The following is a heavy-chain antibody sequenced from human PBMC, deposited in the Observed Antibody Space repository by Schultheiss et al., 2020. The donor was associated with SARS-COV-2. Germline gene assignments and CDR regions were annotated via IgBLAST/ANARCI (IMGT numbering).Heavy chain of an antibody. CDR3: AKWATGASTGFDR. CDR1: GFTFSDHY. CDR2: ISGSGGST. Sequence: SLSLSFSSSGFTFSDHYMDWVRQAPGKGLEWVSAISGSGGSTYYADSVKGRFTISRDNPKNSLYLQMNSLRAEDTAVYYCAKWATGASTGFDRWGQGTLVTVSS. V-gene: IGHV3-23*01. D-gene: IGHD2-2*01. J-gene: IGHJ4*02.